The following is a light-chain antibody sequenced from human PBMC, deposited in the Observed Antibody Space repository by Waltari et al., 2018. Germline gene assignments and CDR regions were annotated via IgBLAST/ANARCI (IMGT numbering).Light chain of an antibody. V-gene: IGKV1-9*01. CDR2: AAS. CDR3: QQLNSYLT. J-gene: IGKJ3*01. Sequence: DIQLTQSPSFLSASVGDRVTITCRASQGISSYLAWDQQKPGKAPKLLIYAASTLQSGVPSRFSGSGSGTEFTLTISSLQPEDLATYYCQQLNSYLTFGPGTKVDIK. CDR1: QGISSY.